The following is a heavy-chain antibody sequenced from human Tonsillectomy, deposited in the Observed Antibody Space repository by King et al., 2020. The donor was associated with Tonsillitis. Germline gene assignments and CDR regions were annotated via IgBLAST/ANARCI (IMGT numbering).Heavy chain of an antibody. CDR1: GFTFDDYG. CDR3: ARIPLDTDMVYYFDY. CDR2: INWNGGST. V-gene: IGHV3-20*04. Sequence: VQLVESGGGVVRPGGSLRLSCAASGFTFDDYGMTWVRQAPGKGLEWVSGINWNGGSTGYVDSVKGRFTISRDNAKNSLYLQMNSLRAEDTALYYCARIPLDTDMVYYFDYWGQGTLVTVSS. D-gene: IGHD5-18*01. J-gene: IGHJ4*02.